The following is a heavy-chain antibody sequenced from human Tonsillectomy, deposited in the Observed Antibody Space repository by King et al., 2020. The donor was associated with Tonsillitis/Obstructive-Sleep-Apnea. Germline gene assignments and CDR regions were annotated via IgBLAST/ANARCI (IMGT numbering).Heavy chain of an antibody. D-gene: IGHD6-19*01. Sequence: VQLVESGGGLVQPGGSLRLSCAASGFTFGSYWMHWVRQAPGKGLVWVSRINSDGSSTSYADSVKGRFTISRDNAKNTLYLQMNSLRAEDTAVYYCARDPVVSISSGLNWFDPWGQGTLVTVSS. CDR1: GFTFGSYW. CDR3: ARDPVVSISSGLNWFDP. CDR2: INSDGSST. J-gene: IGHJ5*02. V-gene: IGHV3-74*01.